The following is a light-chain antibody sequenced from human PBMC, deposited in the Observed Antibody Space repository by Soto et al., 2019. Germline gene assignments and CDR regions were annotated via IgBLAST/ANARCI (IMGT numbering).Light chain of an antibody. J-gene: IGLJ2*01. CDR3: SSNTSSSSLV. V-gene: IGLV2-14*01. CDR1: SSDVGGYNY. CDR2: DVS. Sequence: QSALTQPASVSGSPGQSITISCTGTSSDVGGYNYVSWYQQHPGKAPKVMIYDVSNRPSGVSSRFSGSKSGNTASLTISGLQAEDEADYYCSSNTSSSSLVFGGGTKLTVL.